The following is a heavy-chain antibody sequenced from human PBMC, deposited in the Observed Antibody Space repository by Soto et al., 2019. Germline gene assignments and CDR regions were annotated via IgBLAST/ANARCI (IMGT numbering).Heavy chain of an antibody. V-gene: IGHV3-30-3*01. J-gene: IGHJ3*02. CDR1: GFTFSSYA. CDR3: ARVHQRYGDYGYGAFDI. D-gene: IGHD4-17*01. CDR2: ISYDGSNK. Sequence: QVQLVESGGGVVQPGRSLRLSCAASGFTFSSYAMHWVRQAPGKGLEWVAVISYDGSNKYYADSVKGRFTISRDNSKNTLYLQMNSLGAEDTAVYYCARVHQRYGDYGYGAFDIWGQGTMVTVSS.